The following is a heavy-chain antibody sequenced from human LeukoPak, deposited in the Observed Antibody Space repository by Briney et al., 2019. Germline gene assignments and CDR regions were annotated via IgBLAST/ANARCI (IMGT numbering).Heavy chain of an antibody. CDR1: GGTIRSYY. CDR3: ARLYLWDLSDRMGCQYYFDY. D-gene: IGHD3-16*01. CDR2: VYYTGKT. Sequence: SETLCLTCTVSGGTIRSYYWSWIRQPPGKGLEWIGYVYYTGKTNYNPSLKSRNTSSADSSMDQFSLRLSSVTTADTAVYYCARLYLWDLSDRMGCQYYFDYWAKGAPVTVSS. V-gene: IGHV4-59*08. J-gene: IGHJ4*02.